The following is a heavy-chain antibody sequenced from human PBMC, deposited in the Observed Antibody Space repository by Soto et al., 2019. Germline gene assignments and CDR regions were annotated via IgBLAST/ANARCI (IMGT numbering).Heavy chain of an antibody. Sequence: SETLSLTCAVYGGSFSGYYWSWIRQPPGKGLEWIGEINHSGSTNYNPSLKSRVTISVDTSKNQFSLKLSSVTAADTAVYYCARGYGSIVATTYYFDYWGQGTLVTVSS. D-gene: IGHD5-12*01. CDR3: ARGYGSIVATTYYFDY. V-gene: IGHV4-34*01. CDR1: GGSFSGYY. CDR2: INHSGST. J-gene: IGHJ4*02.